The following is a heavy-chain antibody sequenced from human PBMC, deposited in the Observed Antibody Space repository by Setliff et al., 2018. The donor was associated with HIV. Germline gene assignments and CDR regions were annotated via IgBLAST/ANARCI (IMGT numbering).Heavy chain of an antibody. Sequence: TLSLPCRAPGGSISSGTDFWSWIRQPAGKGLEWIGRIYTSGSTKYNPSLDSRVTISVNTSNNQFSLILRSVTAADTAVYYCAREPAAGAYYFDYWGQGTLVTVSS. V-gene: IGHV4-61*02. J-gene: IGHJ4*02. CDR1: GGSISSGTDF. CDR3: AREPAAGAYYFDY. CDR2: IYTSGST. D-gene: IGHD6-13*01.